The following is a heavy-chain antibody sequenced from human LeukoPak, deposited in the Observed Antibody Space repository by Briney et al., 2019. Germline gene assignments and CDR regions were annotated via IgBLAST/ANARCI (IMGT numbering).Heavy chain of an antibody. V-gene: IGHV3-23*01. Sequence: PGGSLRLSCAASGFTLNNHAMNWVRQAPGKGLEWVSSISGGGGSTNYADSVKGRFTISRDNSKNTLSLEMNSLRADDTAVYFCAKGRVVTTSPLNYWGQGTLVTVSS. CDR2: ISGGGGST. CDR1: GFTLNNHA. CDR3: AKGRVVTTSPLNY. J-gene: IGHJ4*02. D-gene: IGHD2-21*02.